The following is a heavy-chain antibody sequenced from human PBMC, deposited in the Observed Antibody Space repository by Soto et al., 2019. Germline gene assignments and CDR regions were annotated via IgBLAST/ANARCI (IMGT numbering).Heavy chain of an antibody. CDR2: IWYDGSNK. V-gene: IGHV3-33*01. Sequence: QVQLVESGGGVVQPGRSLRLSCAESGFTFSSYGMHWVRQAPGKGLEWVAVIWYDGSNKYYADSVKGRFTISRDNSKNTLHLQMNSLRAEDTAVYYCASGAYSDLRLMDVWGKGTTVTVSS. J-gene: IGHJ6*04. CDR1: GFTFSSYG. D-gene: IGHD2-21*01. CDR3: ASGAYSDLRLMDV.